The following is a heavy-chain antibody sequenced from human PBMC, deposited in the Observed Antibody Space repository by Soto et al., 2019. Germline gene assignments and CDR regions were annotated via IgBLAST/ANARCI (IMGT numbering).Heavy chain of an antibody. V-gene: IGHV3-23*01. CDR3: AKSIAVAAANWFDP. Sequence: GGSLRLSCAASGFTFSSYAMSWVRQAPGKGLEWVSAISGSGGSTYYADSVKGRFTISRDNSKNTLYLQMNSLRAEHTSVYYCAKSIAVAAANWFDPWGQGTLVTVSS. D-gene: IGHD6-19*01. J-gene: IGHJ5*02. CDR2: ISGSGGST. CDR1: GFTFSSYA.